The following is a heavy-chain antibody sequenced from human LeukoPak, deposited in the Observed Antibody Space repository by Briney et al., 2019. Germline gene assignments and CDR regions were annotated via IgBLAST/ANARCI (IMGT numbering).Heavy chain of an antibody. V-gene: IGHV4-34*01. Sequence: SETLSLTCAVYGGSFSGYYWSWIRQPPGKGLEWIGEINHSGSTNYNPSLKSRVTISVDTSKNQFSLKLSSVTAADTAVYYCARAYSSGWYNWFDPWGQGTLVTVSS. CDR2: INHSGST. CDR3: ARAYSSGWYNWFDP. D-gene: IGHD6-19*01. CDR1: GGSFSGYY. J-gene: IGHJ5*02.